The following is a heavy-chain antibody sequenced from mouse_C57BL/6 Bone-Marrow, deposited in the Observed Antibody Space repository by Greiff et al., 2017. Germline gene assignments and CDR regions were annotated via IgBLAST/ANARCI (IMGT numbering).Heavy chain of an antibody. CDR2: IHPNSGST. V-gene: IGHV1-64*01. Sequence: QVQLKQPGAELVKPGASVKLSCKASGYTFTSYWMHWVKQRPGQGLEWIGMIHPNSGSTSYNEKFKSKATLTVDKSSSTAYMQLSSLTSEDSAVYYCECGVYYYGSSLAMDYWGEGTSVTVSS. J-gene: IGHJ4*01. CDR3: ECGVYYYGSSLAMDY. CDR1: GYTFTSYW. D-gene: IGHD1-1*01.